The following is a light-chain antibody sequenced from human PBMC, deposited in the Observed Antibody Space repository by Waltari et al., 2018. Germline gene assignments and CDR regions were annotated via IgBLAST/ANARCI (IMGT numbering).Light chain of an antibody. CDR2: LGS. J-gene: IGKJ5*01. CDR3: MQALQSPVP. CDR1: QSLLHNNGFNY. Sequence: EIAMTQSPLSLPVTPGEPASISRRSSQSLLHNNGFNYLDWYLGRPGQSPQLLISLGSSRGAGISDRICGSWAGTKFTLKGSRVEAEDVGLYFCMQALQSPVPFGQGTRLEIK. V-gene: IGKV2-28*01.